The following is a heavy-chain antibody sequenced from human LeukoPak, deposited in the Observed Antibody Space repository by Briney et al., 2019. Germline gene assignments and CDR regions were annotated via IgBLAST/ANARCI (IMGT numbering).Heavy chain of an antibody. D-gene: IGHD3-22*01. Sequence: GGSLSLSCAASGFTFSSYSMNWVRQAPGKGLEWVSSISSSSSYIYYADSVKGRFTISRDNAKNSLYLQMNSLRAEDTAVYYCARGYYRYYYDSSGYRFLDYWGQGILVTVSS. V-gene: IGHV3-21*01. J-gene: IGHJ4*02. CDR2: ISSSSSYI. CDR1: GFTFSSYS. CDR3: ARGYYRYYYDSSGYRFLDY.